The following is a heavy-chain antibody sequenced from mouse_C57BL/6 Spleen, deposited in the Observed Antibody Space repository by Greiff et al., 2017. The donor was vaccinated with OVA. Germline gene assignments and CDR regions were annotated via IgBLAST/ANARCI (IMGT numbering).Heavy chain of an antibody. V-gene: IGHV1-80*01. J-gene: IGHJ3*01. Sequence: QVQLKQSGAELVKPGASVKISCKASGYAFSSYWMNWVKQRPGKGLEWIGQIYPGDGDTNYNGKFKGKATLTADKSSSTAYMQLSRLTSEDSAVYFCARGGDYDGFAYWGQGTLVTVSA. CDR2: IYPGDGDT. CDR1: GYAFSSYW. D-gene: IGHD2-4*01. CDR3: ARGGDYDGFAY.